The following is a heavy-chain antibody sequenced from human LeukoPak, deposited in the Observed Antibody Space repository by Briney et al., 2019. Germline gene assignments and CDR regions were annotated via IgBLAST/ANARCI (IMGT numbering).Heavy chain of an antibody. V-gene: IGHV3-30*04. CDR3: ARGLLYYDILTGYFDY. CDR2: ISYDGSNK. J-gene: IGHJ4*02. D-gene: IGHD3-9*01. Sequence: GGSLRLSCAASGFTFSSYAVHWVRQAPGKGLEWVAVISYDGSNKYYADSVKGRFTISRDNSKNTLYLQMNSLRAEDTAVYYCARGLLYYDILTGYFDYWGQGTLVTVSS. CDR1: GFTFSSYA.